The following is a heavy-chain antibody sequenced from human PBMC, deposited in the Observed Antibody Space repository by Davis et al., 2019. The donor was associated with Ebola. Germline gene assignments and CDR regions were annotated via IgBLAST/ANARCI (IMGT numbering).Heavy chain of an antibody. CDR1: GGSISGGGYY. CDR2: IYFSGST. Sequence: SETLSLTCTVSGGSISGGGYYWNWIRQHPGKGLEWIGYIYFSGSTYYNPSLKSRVTISVDTSKNQFSLRLRSVTAADTAVYFCARAPVFGVVTSAFDLWGNGTMVTVSS. D-gene: IGHD3-3*01. CDR3: ARAPVFGVVTSAFDL. V-gene: IGHV4-31*03. J-gene: IGHJ3*01.